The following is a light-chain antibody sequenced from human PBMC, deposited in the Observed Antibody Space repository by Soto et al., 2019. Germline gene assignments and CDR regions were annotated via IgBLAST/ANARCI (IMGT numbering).Light chain of an antibody. Sequence: EIVLTQSPDTLSVSTGERATLSCRASQSISRTLAWYQQKSGQPPRLLIYDASTRATGFPARFSGSGSGTDFTLTISSLHSEDFAVYYCQQYNNWPLTFGGGTTVEIK. CDR2: DAS. CDR1: QSISRT. CDR3: QQYNNWPLT. J-gene: IGKJ4*01. V-gene: IGKV3D-15*01.